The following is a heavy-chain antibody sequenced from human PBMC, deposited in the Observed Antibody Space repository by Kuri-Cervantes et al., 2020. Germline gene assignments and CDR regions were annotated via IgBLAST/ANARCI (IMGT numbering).Heavy chain of an antibody. V-gene: IGHV3-48*02. Sequence: GGSLRLSCAASGFTFSSYSINWVRQAPGKGLEWVSYITRSSRIIYYADSVKDRFTISRDNAKNSLYLQMNSLRDEDTAVYYCARDLGRGYGMDVWGQGTTVTVSS. CDR2: ITRSSRII. J-gene: IGHJ6*02. CDR3: ARDLGRGYGMDV. CDR1: GFTFSSYS. D-gene: IGHD3-10*01.